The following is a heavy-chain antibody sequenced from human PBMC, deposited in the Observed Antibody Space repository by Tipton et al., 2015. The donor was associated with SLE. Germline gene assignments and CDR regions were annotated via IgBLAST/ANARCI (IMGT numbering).Heavy chain of an antibody. CDR3: ARAPICYETSGPESGLDV. D-gene: IGHD2-2*01. CDR1: DGSISSDYYY. V-gene: IGHV4-61*02. J-gene: IGHJ6*02. CDR2: IYGNGGA. Sequence: TLSLTCSVSDGSISSDYYYGSWLRQPAGKPLEWIGRIYGNGGASYNPSLESRVTISLDTSKNQFSLKLTSVTAADTALYSCARAPICYETSGPESGLDVWGLGTTVTVSS.